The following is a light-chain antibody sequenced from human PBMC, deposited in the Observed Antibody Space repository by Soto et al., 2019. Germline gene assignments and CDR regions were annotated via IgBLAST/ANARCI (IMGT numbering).Light chain of an antibody. CDR3: PHDNNWT. Sequence: EIVMTQSPATLSVSPGERATLSCRASQSVSSNLAWSQQKPCQAPRLLIYGASTRATGIPARFSGSGSGTEFTLTISSLQSEDFAVYYCPHDNNWTFGHGTKAEIK. J-gene: IGKJ1*01. V-gene: IGKV3-15*01. CDR2: GAS. CDR1: QSVSSN.